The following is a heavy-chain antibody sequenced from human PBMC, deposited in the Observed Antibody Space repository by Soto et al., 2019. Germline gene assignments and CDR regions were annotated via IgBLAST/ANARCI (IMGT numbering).Heavy chain of an antibody. CDR3: AVTTDYGDPREG. V-gene: IGHV4-39*01. CDR1: GGSISSSSYY. CDR2: IYYSGST. J-gene: IGHJ4*02. D-gene: IGHD4-17*01. Sequence: QLQLQESGPGLVKPSETLSLTCTVSGGSISSSSYYWGWIRQPPGKGLEWIGSIYYSGSTYYNPSLKSRVTISVDTSKNQFSLKLSSVTAADTAVYYCAVTTDYGDPREGWGQGTLVTVSS.